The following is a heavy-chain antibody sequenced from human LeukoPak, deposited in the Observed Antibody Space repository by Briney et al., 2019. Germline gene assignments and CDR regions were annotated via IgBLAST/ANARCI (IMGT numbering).Heavy chain of an antibody. CDR1: GYTFTIYG. D-gene: IGHD5-12*01. CDR3: ARNSGYDIDY. Sequence: ARVKVSCTASGYTFTIYGISWVRRAPGQGREWMGWITAYNGNTNYAQKPQGRVTMTTDKSPSTAYMELRSLRSDDTAVYYWARNSGYDIDYWGEGTMVTVSS. V-gene: IGHV1-18*01. CDR2: ITAYNGNT. J-gene: IGHJ4*02.